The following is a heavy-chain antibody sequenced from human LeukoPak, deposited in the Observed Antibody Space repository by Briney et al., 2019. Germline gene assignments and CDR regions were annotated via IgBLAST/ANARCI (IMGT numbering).Heavy chain of an antibody. CDR1: GDSVYSGSSA. V-gene: IGHV6-1*01. Sequence: SQTLSLTFAISGDSVYSGSSAWRWIRQSPSRGLEWLGRTYYRSKWNHDYAESVKSRITINPDTSKNEFSLQLNSVTPEDTAVYYCARNLRPDFDYWGQGTLVTVSS. CDR3: ARNLRPDFDY. J-gene: IGHJ4*02. CDR2: TYYRSKWNH.